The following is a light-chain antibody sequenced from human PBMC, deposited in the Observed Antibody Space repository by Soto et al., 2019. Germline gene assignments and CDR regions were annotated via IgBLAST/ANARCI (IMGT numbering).Light chain of an antibody. CDR2: DVS. Sequence: QSALTQPRSVSGSPGQSVTISCTGTSSDVGGYHYVSWYQQHPGKAPKLMIYDVSKRPSGVPDRFSGSKSGNTASLTISWLQAEDEADYYCCSYAGSYKGYVFGTGTKVTVL. J-gene: IGLJ1*01. V-gene: IGLV2-11*01. CDR3: CSYAGSYKGYV. CDR1: SSDVGGYHY.